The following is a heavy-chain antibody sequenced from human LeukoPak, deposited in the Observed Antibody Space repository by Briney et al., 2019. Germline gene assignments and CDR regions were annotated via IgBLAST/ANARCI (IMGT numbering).Heavy chain of an antibody. V-gene: IGHV3-23*01. J-gene: IGHJ4*02. D-gene: IGHD6-13*01. CDR2: ISGSGGST. Sequence: GSPGLSFGACGFTLSRHSMGWGRQGPGKGVEWVSAISGSGGSTYYADSVKGRSTISRDNSKNTLYLQMNSLRAEDTAVYYCANFEAAAVTFWGQGTLVTVSS. CDR3: ANFEAAAVTF. CDR1: GFTLSRHS.